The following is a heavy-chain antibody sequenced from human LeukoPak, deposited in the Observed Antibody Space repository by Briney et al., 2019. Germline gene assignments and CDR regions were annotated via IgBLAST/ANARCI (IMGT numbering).Heavy chain of an antibody. CDR1: GFTFSSYS. CDR3: ARDHSYSGNYYSGY. CDR2: ISSSSSTI. D-gene: IGHD1-26*01. Sequence: GGSLRLSCAASGFTFSSYSMNWVRQAPGKGLEWVSYISSSSSTIYYADSVKGRFTISRDNAKNSLYLQMNSLRAEDTAVYYCARDHSYSGNYYSGYWGQGTLVTVSS. J-gene: IGHJ4*02. V-gene: IGHV3-48*04.